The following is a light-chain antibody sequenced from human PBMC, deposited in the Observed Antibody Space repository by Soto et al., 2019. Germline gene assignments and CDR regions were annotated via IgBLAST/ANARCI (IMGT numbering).Light chain of an antibody. CDR3: HQRSSWPRGT. Sequence: EIVLTQSPATLSLSPGESPTLSCRTSQSVSSYLAWYQQKPGQGPRLLIYDASNRATGVSARFSGSGSGTDFTLTISSLEPEDFAVYYCHQRSSWPRGTFGQGTKVDIK. CDR2: DAS. V-gene: IGKV3-11*01. J-gene: IGKJ1*01. CDR1: QSVSSY.